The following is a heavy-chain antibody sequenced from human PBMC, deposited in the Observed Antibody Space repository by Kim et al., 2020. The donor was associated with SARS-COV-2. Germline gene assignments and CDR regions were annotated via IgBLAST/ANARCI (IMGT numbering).Heavy chain of an antibody. J-gene: IGHJ4*02. V-gene: IGHV3-33*01. Sequence: KYYADSVKGRFTISRDNSKNTLYLQMNSLRAEDTAVYYCARGPTVAGIDYWGQGTLVTVSS. D-gene: IGHD6-19*01. CDR2: K. CDR3: ARGPTVAGIDY.